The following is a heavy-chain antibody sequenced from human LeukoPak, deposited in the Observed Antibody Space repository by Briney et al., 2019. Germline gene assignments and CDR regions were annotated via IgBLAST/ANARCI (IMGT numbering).Heavy chain of an antibody. CDR3: AKDLSITPNLKGFDY. CDR1: GFTFDDYA. D-gene: IGHD3-10*01. V-gene: IGHV3-9*01. J-gene: IGHJ4*02. CDR2: ISWNSGSI. Sequence: GRSLRLSCAASGFTFDDYAMHWVRQAPGKGLEWVSGISWNSGSIGYADSVKGRFTISRDNAKNSLYLQMNSLRAEDTALYYCAKDLSITPNLKGFDYWGPGTLVTVSS.